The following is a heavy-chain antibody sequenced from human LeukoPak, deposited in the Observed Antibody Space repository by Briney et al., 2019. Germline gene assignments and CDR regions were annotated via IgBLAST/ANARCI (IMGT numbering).Heavy chain of an antibody. CDR2: IIPIFGTA. CDR1: GGTFSSYA. V-gene: IGHV1-69*06. CDR3: ARVGHTDAFDI. J-gene: IGHJ3*02. Sequence: AASVKVSCKASGGTFSSYAISWVRQAPGQGLEWMGGIIPIFGTANYAQKFQGRVTITADKSTSTAYMELSSLRSEDTAVYYCARVGHTDAFDIWGQGTMVTVSS.